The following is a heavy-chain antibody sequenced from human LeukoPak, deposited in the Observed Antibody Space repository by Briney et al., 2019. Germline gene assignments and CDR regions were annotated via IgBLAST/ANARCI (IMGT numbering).Heavy chain of an antibody. CDR2: MNPNSGNT. J-gene: IGHJ6*03. Sequence: GASVKVSCKASGYTFTSYDINWVRQATGQGLEWMGWMNPNSGNTGYAQKFQGRVTMTRNTSISTAYMKLSSLRSEDTAVYYCARGISPVYDFWSGYYTYYYYYYMDVWGKGTTVTVSS. D-gene: IGHD3-3*01. CDR1: GYTFTSYD. CDR3: ARGISPVYDFWSGYYTYYYYYYMDV. V-gene: IGHV1-8*01.